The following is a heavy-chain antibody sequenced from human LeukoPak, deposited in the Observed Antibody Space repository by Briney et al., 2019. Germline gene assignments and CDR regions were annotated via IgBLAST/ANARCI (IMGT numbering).Heavy chain of an antibody. J-gene: IGHJ3*02. CDR3: AGSAAVALGAFDI. CDR1: GFTISSYW. V-gene: IGHV3-53*01. Sequence: GGSLRLSCAASGFTISSYWMNWVRQAPGKGLECVSIIYSGGSAYYADSVRGRFTISRDNSKNTLYLQMNSLRAEDTAVYYCAGSAAVALGAFDIWGQGTMVTVSS. CDR2: IYSGGSA. D-gene: IGHD6-19*01.